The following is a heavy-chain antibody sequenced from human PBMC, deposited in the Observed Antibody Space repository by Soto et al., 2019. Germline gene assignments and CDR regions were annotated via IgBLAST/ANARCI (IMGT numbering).Heavy chain of an antibody. CDR1: GYTFTSYG. V-gene: IGHV1-18*01. Sequence: QVQLVQSGAEVKKPGASVKVSCKASGYTFTSYGITGVRQAPGQGLEGMGWITSCNGNTNYAPKLQVRVTMTTDTSTSIAYMELRSLRWPDSAVYYCARFIAAAVAFDYWGQGTLVTVSS. CDR3: ARFIAAAVAFDY. CDR2: ITSCNGNT. J-gene: IGHJ4*02. D-gene: IGHD6-13*01.